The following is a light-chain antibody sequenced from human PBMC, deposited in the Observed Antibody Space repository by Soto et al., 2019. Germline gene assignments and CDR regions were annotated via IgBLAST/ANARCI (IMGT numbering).Light chain of an antibody. J-gene: IGLJ2*01. CDR1: SSDVGGYSY. CDR2: DVF. V-gene: IGLV2-11*01. CDR3: CSYAGTYTLV. Sequence: QPVLTQPRSVSGSPGQSVTISCTGTSSDVGGYSYVSWYQQHPGKAPRLMIYDVFKRPSGVPDRFSGSKSGNTASLSISGLQAEDEADYYCCSYAGTYTLVFGGGTKVTVL.